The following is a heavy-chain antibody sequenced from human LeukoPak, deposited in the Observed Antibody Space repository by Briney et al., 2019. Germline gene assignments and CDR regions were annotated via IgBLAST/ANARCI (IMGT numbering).Heavy chain of an antibody. CDR3: ARDSSGYQKYFQH. D-gene: IGHD3-22*01. V-gene: IGHV4-39*07. J-gene: IGHJ1*01. CDR1: GRSISSSSYN. Sequence: PETLSLTCTVSGRSISSSSYNWGWIRQPPGKGLEWTGSIYYSGITYYNPSLKSRVTISVDTSKYKFSLKLSCVTAADTAVYYCARDSSGYQKYFQHWGQGTLVSVSS. CDR2: IYYSGIT.